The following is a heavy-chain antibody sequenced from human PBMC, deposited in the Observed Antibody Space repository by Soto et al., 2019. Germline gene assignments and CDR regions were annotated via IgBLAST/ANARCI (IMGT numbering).Heavy chain of an antibody. CDR3: ARDLFLGSDAFDI. CDR2: IYSGGST. V-gene: IGHV3-66*01. J-gene: IGHJ3*02. CDR1: GFTVSSNY. D-gene: IGHD3-10*01. Sequence: EVQLVESGGGLVQPGGSLRLSCAASGFTVSSNYMSWVRQAPGKGLEWVSVIYSGGSTYYADSVKGRFTISRDNSKNTLYLQMNSLRAEDTAVYYCARDLFLGSDAFDIWGQGTMVTVSS.